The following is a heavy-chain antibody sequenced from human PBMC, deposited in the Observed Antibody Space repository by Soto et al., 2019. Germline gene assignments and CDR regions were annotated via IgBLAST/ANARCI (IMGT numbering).Heavy chain of an antibody. V-gene: IGHV3-30*18. CDR3: AKDIYGDYWYFDL. J-gene: IGHJ2*01. Sequence: GGSLRLSCAASGFTFSSYGMHWVRQAPGKGLEWVAVISYDGSNKYYADSVKGRFTISRDNSKNTLYLQMNSLRAEDTAVYYCAKDIYGDYWYFDLWGRGTLVTVSS. CDR1: GFTFSSYG. CDR2: ISYDGSNK. D-gene: IGHD4-17*01.